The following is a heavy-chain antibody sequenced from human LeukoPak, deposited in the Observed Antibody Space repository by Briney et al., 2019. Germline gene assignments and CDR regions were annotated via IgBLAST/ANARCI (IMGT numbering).Heavy chain of an antibody. CDR1: GFTFSNYA. V-gene: IGHV3-23*01. D-gene: IGHD2-2*01. J-gene: IGHJ4*02. Sequence: GGSLRLSCAASGFTFSNYAMNWVRQAPGKGLEWVSTVSAGSTTYYADSVKGRFTISRDNSKNTLYLQMNNLRAEDTAVYYCTKGQPMFDYWGQGTLVTVSS. CDR3: TKGQPMFDY. CDR2: VSAGSTT.